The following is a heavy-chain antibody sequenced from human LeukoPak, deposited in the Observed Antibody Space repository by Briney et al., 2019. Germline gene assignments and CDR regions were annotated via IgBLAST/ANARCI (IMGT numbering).Heavy chain of an antibody. CDR3: ARALYSSSWAFDY. V-gene: IGHV4-59*01. CDR2: IYYSGST. CDR1: GGSISSYY. D-gene: IGHD6-13*01. Sequence: PSETLSLTCTVSGGSISSYYWSWIRQPPGKGLEWIGHIYYSGSTNYNPSLKSRVTISVDTSKNQFSLKLSSVTAADTAVYYCARALYSSSWAFDYWGQGTLVTVSS. J-gene: IGHJ4*02.